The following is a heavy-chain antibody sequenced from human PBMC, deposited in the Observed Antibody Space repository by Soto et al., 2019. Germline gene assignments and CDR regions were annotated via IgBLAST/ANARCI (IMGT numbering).Heavy chain of an antibody. CDR3: ARHVHDFWSGSWPYGMDV. Sequence: TLSLTCTVSGGSISSSSYYWGWIRQPPGKGLEWIGSIYYSGSTYYNPSLKSRVTISVDTSKNQFSLKLSSVTAADTAVYYCARHVHDFWSGSWPYGMDVWGQGTTVTVSS. J-gene: IGHJ6*02. CDR2: IYYSGST. CDR1: GGSISSSSYY. D-gene: IGHD3-3*01. V-gene: IGHV4-39*01.